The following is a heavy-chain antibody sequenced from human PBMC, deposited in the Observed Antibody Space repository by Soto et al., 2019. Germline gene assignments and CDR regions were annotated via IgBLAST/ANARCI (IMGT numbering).Heavy chain of an antibody. J-gene: IGHJ5*02. CDR2: INHSGST. CDR3: ASHLSVAASLGWFDP. CDR1: GLSFNGYF. Sequence: SEILSLTFAVHGLSFNGYFWSWIRQPPGKGLEWIGEINHSGSTNYNPSLKSRVTISVDTSKNHFSLKLSSVTAADTAVYYCASHLSVAASLGWFDPWGEGALVT. D-gene: IGHD2-15*01. V-gene: IGHV4-34*01.